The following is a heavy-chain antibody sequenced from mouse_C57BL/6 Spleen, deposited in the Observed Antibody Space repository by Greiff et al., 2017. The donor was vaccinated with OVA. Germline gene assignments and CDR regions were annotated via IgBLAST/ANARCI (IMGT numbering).Heavy chain of an antibody. J-gene: IGHJ3*01. Sequence: QVQLQQPGAELVKPGASVKLSCKASGYTFTSYWMQWVKQRPGQGLEWIGEIDPSDSYTNYNQKFKGKATLTVDTSSSTAYMQLSSLTSEDSAVYYCAREGQLRLPWFAYWGQGTLVTVSA. CDR1: GYTFTSYW. CDR3: AREGQLRLPWFAY. V-gene: IGHV1-50*01. CDR2: IDPSDSYT. D-gene: IGHD3-2*02.